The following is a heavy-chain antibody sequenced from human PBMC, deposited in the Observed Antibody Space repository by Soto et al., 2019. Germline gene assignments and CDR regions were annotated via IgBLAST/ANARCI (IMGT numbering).Heavy chain of an antibody. V-gene: IGHV1-69*13. Sequence: SVKVSCKASGGTFSSYAISWVRQAPGQGLEWMGGIIPIFGTANYAQKFQGRVTITADESTSTAYMELSSLRSEDTAVYYCARAHYSSSWYGGYGMDVWGQGTTVTVSS. CDR2: IIPIFGTA. CDR1: GGTFSSYA. J-gene: IGHJ6*02. D-gene: IGHD6-13*01. CDR3: ARAHYSSSWYGGYGMDV.